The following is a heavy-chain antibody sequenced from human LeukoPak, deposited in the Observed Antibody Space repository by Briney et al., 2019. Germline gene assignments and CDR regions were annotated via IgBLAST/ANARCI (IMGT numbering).Heavy chain of an antibody. CDR2: IYHSGST. CDR1: GYSISSGYY. V-gene: IGHV4-38-2*02. D-gene: IGHD2-15*01. Sequence: SETLSLTCTVSGYSISSGYYWGWIRQPPGKGLEWIGSIYHSGSTYYNPSLKSRVTISVDTSKNQFSLKLSSVTAADTAVYYCARYPRGDGGSRDYFDYWGQGTLVTVSS. CDR3: ARYPRGDGGSRDYFDY. J-gene: IGHJ4*02.